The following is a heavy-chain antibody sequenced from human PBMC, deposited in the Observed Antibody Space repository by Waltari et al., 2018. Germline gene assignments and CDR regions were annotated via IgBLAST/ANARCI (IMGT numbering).Heavy chain of an antibody. CDR2: IDPSGTT. CDR3: AREFDSSGYYYRAA. CDR1: GDSISDYY. V-gene: IGHV4-4*07. Sequence: QVQLQESGPRLVKPSETLSLTCTVSGDSISDYYWSWIRQPAGKGLEWIGRIDPSGTTNDNPSLKRRVTMSGDTSKNQFSLRLRSVTVADTTVYYCAREFDSSGYYYRAAWGQGALVTVSS. J-gene: IGHJ5*02. D-gene: IGHD3-22*01.